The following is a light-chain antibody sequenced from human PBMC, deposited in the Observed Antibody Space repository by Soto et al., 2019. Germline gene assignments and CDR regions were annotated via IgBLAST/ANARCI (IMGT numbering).Light chain of an antibody. CDR2: DAS. Sequence: DIQMTQSPSTLSASVGDRVTITCRASQSISSWLAWYQQKPGKAPKLLIYDASSLESGVPSRFSGSGSGTDFTLTISSLQPDDFATYYYQQYNSLWTFGQGTKVEIK. CDR3: QQYNSLWT. V-gene: IGKV1-5*01. CDR1: QSISSW. J-gene: IGKJ1*01.